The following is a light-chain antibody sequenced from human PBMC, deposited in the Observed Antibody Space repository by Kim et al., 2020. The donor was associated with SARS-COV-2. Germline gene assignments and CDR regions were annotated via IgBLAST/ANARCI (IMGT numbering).Light chain of an antibody. CDR2: GTS. CDR3: QQFGSSPYT. CDR1: QSISRSY. Sequence: EIVLTQSPGTLSLSPGERATLSCRASQSISRSYLAWYQQKPGQAPRLLIYGTSSRATGIPDRFSGSGSGTDFTLTISRLEPEDFAVYYCQQFGSSPYTFGQGTNL. V-gene: IGKV3-20*01. J-gene: IGKJ2*01.